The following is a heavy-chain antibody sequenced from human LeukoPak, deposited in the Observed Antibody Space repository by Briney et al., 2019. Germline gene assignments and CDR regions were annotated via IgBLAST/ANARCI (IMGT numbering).Heavy chain of an antibody. D-gene: IGHD2-2*01. CDR2: ISAYNGNT. CDR3: ARQPYLSHIVVDNYYYYMDV. V-gene: IGHV1-18*01. CDR1: GYTFTSYG. J-gene: IGHJ6*03. Sequence: GASVKVSCKASGYTFTSYGISWVRQAPGQGLEWMGWISAYNGNTNYAQKLQGRVTMTTDTSTSTAYMELRSLRSDDTAVYYCARQPYLSHIVVDNYYYYMDVWGKGTTVTVSS.